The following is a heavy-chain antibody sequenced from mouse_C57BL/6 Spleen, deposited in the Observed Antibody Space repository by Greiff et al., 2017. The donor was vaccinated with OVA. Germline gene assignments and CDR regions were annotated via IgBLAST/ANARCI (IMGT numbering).Heavy chain of an antibody. J-gene: IGHJ2*01. V-gene: IGHV3-6*01. CDR3: ARVGDGYWTFDY. D-gene: IGHD2-3*01. Sequence: EVKLQESGPGLVKPSQSLSLTCSVTGYSITSGYYWNWIRQFPGNKLEWMGYISYDGSNNYNPSLKNRISFTRDTSKNQFFLKLNSVTAEDTATYSCARVGDGYWTFDYWGKGTTLTVSS. CDR2: ISYDGSN. CDR1: GYSITSGYY.